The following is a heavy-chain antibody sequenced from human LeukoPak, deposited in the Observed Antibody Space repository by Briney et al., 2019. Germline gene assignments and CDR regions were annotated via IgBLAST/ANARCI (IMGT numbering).Heavy chain of an antibody. CDR3: AKAPHSELLLVDF. CDR1: GFTFSSYA. CDR2: INNNGGIT. Sequence: GGSLTLSCSASGFTFSSYAMHWVRQAPGKGLEDVSSINNNGGITYYADSVKGRFTISRDNSKNTLYLQMNRLRAEDTAVYYCAKAPHSELLLVDFWGQGTLVTVSS. D-gene: IGHD1-7*01. J-gene: IGHJ4*02. V-gene: IGHV3-64*04.